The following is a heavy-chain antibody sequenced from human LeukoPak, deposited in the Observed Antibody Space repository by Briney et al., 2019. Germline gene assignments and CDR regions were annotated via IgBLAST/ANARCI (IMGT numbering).Heavy chain of an antibody. J-gene: IGHJ4*02. CDR2: IYTSGRT. V-gene: IGHV4-4*07. CDR1: GGSISSYY. Sequence: SETLSLTCTVSGGSISSYYWSWIRQPAGKGRQWRGRIYTSGRTNYSPSLKSRVTMSVDTSKNQLSLKLSSVTAADTAVYYCARAYCSGGNCPNALAYWGQGTLVTVSS. CDR3: ARAYCSGGNCPNALAY. D-gene: IGHD2-15*01.